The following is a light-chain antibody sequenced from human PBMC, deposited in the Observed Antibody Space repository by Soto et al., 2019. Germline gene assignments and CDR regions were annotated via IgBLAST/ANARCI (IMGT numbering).Light chain of an antibody. J-gene: IGKJ1*01. V-gene: IGKV1-39*01. CDR1: QSISSY. CDR2: DAS. CDR3: RQTYSTPAWT. Sequence: DIQMTQSPSSLSASAGDRVTITCRASQSISSYLSWYQQKPGKAPKLLIYDASSFQSGVPSRFSGSGSGTDFSPTTISLQAADYATYYCRQTYSTPAWTSGQGTKVEIK.